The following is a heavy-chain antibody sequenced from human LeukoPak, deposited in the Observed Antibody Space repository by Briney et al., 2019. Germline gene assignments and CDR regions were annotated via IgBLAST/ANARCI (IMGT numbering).Heavy chain of an antibody. J-gene: IGHJ3*02. CDR1: GGSISSGSYY. Sequence: SGTLSLTCTVSGGSISSGSYYWSWIRQPAGKGLEWIGRIYTSGSTNYNPSLESRVTISVDTSKNQFSLKLSSVTAADTAVYYCAREVQGDAFDIWGQGTMDTVSS. CDR3: AREVQGDAFDI. CDR2: IYTSGST. V-gene: IGHV4-61*02.